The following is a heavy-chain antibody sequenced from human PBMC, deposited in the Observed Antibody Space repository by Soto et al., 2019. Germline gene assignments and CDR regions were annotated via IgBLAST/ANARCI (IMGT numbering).Heavy chain of an antibody. J-gene: IGHJ6*02. V-gene: IGHV4-31*02. CDR2: VSVSGNA. D-gene: IGHD3-3*01. CDR3: ARALGGVSASGMDV. Sequence: HLQESGPRLVAPSQTLSLRCTVSGDSIGTGAFYWTWIRQFPGKVLEWIGYVSVSGNAYYNPSLKSRVAMSIETSENQLSLRLLSVTAADAAVYFCARALGGVSASGMDVWGQGTTVTVSS. CDR1: GDSIGTGAFY.